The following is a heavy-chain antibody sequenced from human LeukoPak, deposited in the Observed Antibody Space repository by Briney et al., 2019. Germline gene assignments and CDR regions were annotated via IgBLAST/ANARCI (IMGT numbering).Heavy chain of an antibody. CDR1: GGSISSGSYY. J-gene: IGHJ5*02. Sequence: PSQTLSLTCTVSGGSISSGSYYWSWIRQPAGKGLEWIGRIYTSGSTNYNPSLKSRVTISVDTSKNQFSLKLSSVTAADTAVYYCARQRHSGGSADWFDPWGQGTLVTVSS. V-gene: IGHV4-61*02. CDR2: IYTSGST. CDR3: ARQRHSGGSADWFDP. D-gene: IGHD3-10*01.